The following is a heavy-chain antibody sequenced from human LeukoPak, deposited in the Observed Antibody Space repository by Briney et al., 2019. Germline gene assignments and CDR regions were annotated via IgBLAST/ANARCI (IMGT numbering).Heavy chain of an antibody. Sequence: ASVKVSCKASGYTFTSYDINWVRQAPGQGLEWMGWMKTDSTNTDYAQKFLGRVTMTSNTSISTAYIELSSLKSEDTAVYYCVRGRYSGLIVSHPPPSGGQGTLVTVSS. V-gene: IGHV1-8*01. CDR1: GYTFTSYD. CDR2: MKTDSTNT. J-gene: IGHJ4*02. CDR3: VRGRYSGLIVSHPPPS. D-gene: IGHD3-10*01.